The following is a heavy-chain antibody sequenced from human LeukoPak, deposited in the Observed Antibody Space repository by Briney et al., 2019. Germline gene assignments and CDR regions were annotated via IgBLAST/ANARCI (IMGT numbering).Heavy chain of an antibody. CDR3: ARDRSLGEVAATSTLYYYYYYMDV. D-gene: IGHD2-15*01. V-gene: IGHV1-2*02. CDR2: INPNSGGT. CDR1: GYTFTGYY. Sequence: ASVKVSCTASGYTFTGYYMHWVRQAPGQGLEWMGWINPNSGGTNYAQKFQGRVTMTRDTSISTAYMELSRLRSDDTAVYYCARDRSLGEVAATSTLYYYYYYMDVWGKGTTVTVSS. J-gene: IGHJ6*03.